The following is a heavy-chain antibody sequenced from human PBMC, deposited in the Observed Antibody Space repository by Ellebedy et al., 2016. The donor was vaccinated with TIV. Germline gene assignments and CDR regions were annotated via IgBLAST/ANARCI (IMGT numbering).Heavy chain of an antibody. CDR1: GYTFTSYG. D-gene: IGHD6-13*01. J-gene: IGHJ6*02. CDR3: ARSMRQQLVYNGMDV. CDR2: ISAYNGNT. Sequence: ASVKVSCXASGYTFTSYGISWVRQAPGQGLEWMGWISAYNGNTNYAQKLQGRVTMTTDTSTSTAYMELRSLRSDDTAVYYCARSMRQQLVYNGMDVWGQGTTVTVSS. V-gene: IGHV1-18*01.